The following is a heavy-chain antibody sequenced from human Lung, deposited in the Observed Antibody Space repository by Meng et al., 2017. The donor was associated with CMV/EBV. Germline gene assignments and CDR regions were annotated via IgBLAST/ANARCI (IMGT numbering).Heavy chain of an antibody. V-gene: IGHV3-7*01. J-gene: IGHJ4*02. CDR1: GFTFSNYW. CDR3: ARDFDY. Sequence: GESLKISCKVSGFTFSNYWMNWVRQTPEKGLEWVANIKKDGSEKNYLGSVKGRFTISRDNAKNSLYLQMNRLRVEDTAVYYCARDFDYWAEGTLVTVSS. CDR2: IKKDGSEK.